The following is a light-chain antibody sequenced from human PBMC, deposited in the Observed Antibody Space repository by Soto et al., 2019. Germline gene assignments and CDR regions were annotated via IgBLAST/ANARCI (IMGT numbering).Light chain of an antibody. V-gene: IGLV2-14*01. CDR2: DVD. CDR3: SSYTRSSTVL. J-gene: IGLJ2*01. CDR1: SSDVGTDNS. Sequence: QSALTQPASVSGSPGQSNTISCTGTSSDVGTDNSVSWYQQHPGKAPKLMIYDVDIRPSRVSNRFSGSKSGNTASLTISGLQAEDEADYYCSSYTRSSTVLFGGGTKLTVL.